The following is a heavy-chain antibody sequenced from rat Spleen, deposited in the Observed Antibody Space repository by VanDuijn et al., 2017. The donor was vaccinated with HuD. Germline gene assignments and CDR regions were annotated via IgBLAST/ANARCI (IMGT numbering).Heavy chain of an antibody. CDR2: ITPSGNHT. J-gene: IGHJ3*01. V-gene: IGHV5-25*01. Sequence: EMQLVESGGGLVQPGRSLKLSCAASGFTFSDYYMAWVRQAPTKGLEWVASITPSGNHTYYRDSVKGRFAISRDTAKSTLYLQMDSLGSEDTATYYCATAGSRISRFAYWGQGTLVTVSS. D-gene: IGHD2-7*01. CDR1: GFTFSDYY. CDR3: ATAGSRISRFAY.